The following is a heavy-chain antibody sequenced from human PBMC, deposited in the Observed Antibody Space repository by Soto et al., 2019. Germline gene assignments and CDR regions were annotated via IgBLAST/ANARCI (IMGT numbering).Heavy chain of an antibody. CDR1: GFTFSTSS. CDR2: GGSGGSR. CDR3: ENIRRRDDPYYSMDV. J-gene: IGHJ6*03. Sequence: DVQLLESGGGLVQWGGALRLSCVTSGFTFSTSSMPWVRQAPGQGLAWGSYGGSGGSRYYAESVKGRFTISRDTSKNTLSLEMNILRAEDTATYYGENIRRRDDPYYSMDVYGKGTTVTVSS. D-gene: IGHD1-1*01. V-gene: IGHV3-23*01.